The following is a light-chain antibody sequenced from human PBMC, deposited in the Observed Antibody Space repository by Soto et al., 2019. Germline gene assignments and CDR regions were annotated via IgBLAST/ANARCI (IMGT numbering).Light chain of an antibody. Sequence: EIVLTQSPATLSLSPGERATLSCRASQSVSSYLAWYQQKPGQAPRLLIYDASNRATGIPARFSGSGSGTGFTLTISSLEPEDSAIYYCQQRSSWHTFGQGTKVEIK. CDR2: DAS. CDR3: QQRSSWHT. V-gene: IGKV3-11*01. CDR1: QSVSSY. J-gene: IGKJ1*01.